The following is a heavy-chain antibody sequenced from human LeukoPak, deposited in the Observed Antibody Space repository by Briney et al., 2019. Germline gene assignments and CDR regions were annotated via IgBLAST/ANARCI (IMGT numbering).Heavy chain of an antibody. Sequence: SGTLSLTRAISGGSISRSNWWSWVRQPPGKGLEWIGEIYHSGSTNYSPSLKSRVTISVDKSKNQFSLKVTSVTAADTALYYCARVWSGSYYFDSWGQGTLVTVSS. J-gene: IGHJ4*02. CDR3: ARVWSGSYYFDS. V-gene: IGHV4-4*02. D-gene: IGHD1-26*01. CDR1: GGSISRSNW. CDR2: IYHSGST.